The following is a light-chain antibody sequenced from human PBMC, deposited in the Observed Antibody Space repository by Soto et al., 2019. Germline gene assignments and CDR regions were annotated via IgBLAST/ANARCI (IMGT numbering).Light chain of an antibody. Sequence: DIQMTQSPSTLSASVGDRVSITCRASQRISEWVAWYQQKPGEAPKLLIYDASALPRGVPSRFSGSGSGTEFTLTISSLQPDDFATYYCQQYNSYRTFGQGTKVDIK. CDR1: QRISEW. V-gene: IGKV1-5*01. CDR2: DAS. J-gene: IGKJ1*01. CDR3: QQYNSYRT.